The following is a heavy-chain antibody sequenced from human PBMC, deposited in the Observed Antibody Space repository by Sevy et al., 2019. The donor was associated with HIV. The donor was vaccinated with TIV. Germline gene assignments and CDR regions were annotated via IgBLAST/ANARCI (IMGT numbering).Heavy chain of an antibody. V-gene: IGHV3-30*02. D-gene: IGHD4-4*01. CDR2: IWHDGSNK. Sequence: GGSLRLSCAASGFTFNFHGMHWVRQAPGKGLEWLAFIWHDGSNKYMADSVKGRFTISRDNSKNTLFLQMNSLTVEDTCVYYCARETDNSARWLDPWGQGTLVTVSS. CDR1: GFTFNFHG. J-gene: IGHJ5*02. CDR3: ARETDNSARWLDP.